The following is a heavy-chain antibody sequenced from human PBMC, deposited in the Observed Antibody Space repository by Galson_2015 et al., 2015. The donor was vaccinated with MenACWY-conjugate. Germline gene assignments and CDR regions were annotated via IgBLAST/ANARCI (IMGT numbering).Heavy chain of an antibody. CDR3: TTHKPDSWGGLLFHFYKDV. CDR2: IKSQTDGGKT. D-gene: IGHD2-21*01. CDR1: ASTFSNAY. J-gene: IGHJ6*03. V-gene: IGHV3-15*01. Sequence: LRLSCAGSASTFSNAYMSWVRQAPGKGLEWVGRIKSQTDGGKTDYAAPVKGRFTISRDDSKNTLYLQMNSLKIEDTAVYYCTTHKPDSWGGLLFHFYKDVWGKGTTVTVSS.